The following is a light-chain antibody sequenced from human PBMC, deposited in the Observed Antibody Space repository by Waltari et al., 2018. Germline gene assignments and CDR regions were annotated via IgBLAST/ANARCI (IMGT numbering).Light chain of an antibody. J-gene: IGLJ2*01. V-gene: IGLV1-40*01. Sequence: QSVLTQPPSVSGAPGQRVTISCTGSSSNIGAGYDVHWYQPLPGTTPKLPIYGTSNRPSGAPGRFSGSKSGTSASLAISGLQAEDEADYYCQSYDSSLSGSRVFGGGTKLTVL. CDR1: SSNIGAGYD. CDR2: GTS. CDR3: QSYDSSLSGSRV.